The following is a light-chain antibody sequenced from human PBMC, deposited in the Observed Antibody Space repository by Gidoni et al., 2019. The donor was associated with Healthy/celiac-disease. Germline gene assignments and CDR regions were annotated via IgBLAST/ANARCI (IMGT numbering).Light chain of an antibody. CDR3: QQSYSTPWT. Sequence: VGDRVTITCRASQSISSYLNWYQQKPGKAPKLLIYAASSLQSGVPSRFSGSGSGTDFTLTISSLQPEDFATYYCQQSYSTPWTFGQXTKVEIK. J-gene: IGKJ1*01. CDR2: AAS. CDR1: QSISSY. V-gene: IGKV1-39*01.